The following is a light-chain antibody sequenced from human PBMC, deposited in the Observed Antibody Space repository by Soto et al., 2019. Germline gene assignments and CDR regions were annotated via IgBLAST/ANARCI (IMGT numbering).Light chain of an antibody. J-gene: IGKJ1*01. CDR1: QSLLQSNGYNY. CDR2: LGS. V-gene: IGKV2-28*01. Sequence: DILVTQSPLSLPVTPGEPASIACRSSQSLLQSNGYNYLDWYLQKPGQSPQLLIYLGSNRASGVPDRFSGSGSGTDFTLKVSRVEAEDVGVYYCMQTLETWTFAQGTKV. CDR3: MQTLETWT.